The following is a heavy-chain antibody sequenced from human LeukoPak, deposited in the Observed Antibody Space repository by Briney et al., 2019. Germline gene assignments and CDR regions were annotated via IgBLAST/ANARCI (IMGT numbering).Heavy chain of an antibody. CDR1: GFTFSSYA. J-gene: IGHJ4*02. D-gene: IGHD2-15*01. Sequence: GGSLRLSCAASGFTFSSYAMHWVRQAPGKGLEWVAVISYDGSNKYYADSVKGRFTISRDNSKNTLYLQMNSLRAEDTAMYYCASGSAGGRPYYFDYWGQGSLVTVSS. CDR2: ISYDGSNK. CDR3: ASGSAGGRPYYFDY. V-gene: IGHV3-30-3*01.